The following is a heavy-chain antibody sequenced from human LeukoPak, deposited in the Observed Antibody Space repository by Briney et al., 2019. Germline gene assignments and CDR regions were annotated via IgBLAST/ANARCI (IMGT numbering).Heavy chain of an antibody. CDR3: ARQIRGIAAAGMAFDY. CDR2: IYYSGST. Sequence: SETLSLTGTGSGGSISSSSYYWGWIRQPPGKGLEWIGSIYYSGSTYYNPSLKSRVTISVDTSKNQFSLKPSSVTAADTAVYYCARQIRGIAAAGMAFDYWGQGTLVTVSS. CDR1: GGSISSSSYY. J-gene: IGHJ4*02. V-gene: IGHV4-39*01. D-gene: IGHD6-13*01.